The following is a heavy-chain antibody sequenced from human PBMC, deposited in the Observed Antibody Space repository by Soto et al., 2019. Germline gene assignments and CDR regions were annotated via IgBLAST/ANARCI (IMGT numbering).Heavy chain of an antibody. Sequence: PGESLKISCKGSGYSFTSYWIGWVRQMPGKGLEWMGLLSPGDSDTRYSPSLQGQVTISADKSISTAYLQWSSLKASDTAMYYCARQDTAMVTGGMEVLGQGTPVTVSS. CDR2: LSPGDSDT. J-gene: IGHJ6*02. CDR3: ARQDTAMVTGGMEV. CDR1: GYSFTSYW. D-gene: IGHD5-18*01. V-gene: IGHV5-51*01.